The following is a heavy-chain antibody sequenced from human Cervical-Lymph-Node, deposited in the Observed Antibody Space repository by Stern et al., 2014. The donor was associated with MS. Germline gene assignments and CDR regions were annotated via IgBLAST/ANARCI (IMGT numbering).Heavy chain of an antibody. CDR2: IDWDDDK. CDR1: GFSLTTSAMC. J-gene: IGHJ4*02. Sequence: QVTLKESGPALVKPTQTLTLTCTFSGFSLTTSAMCVSWIRQPPGKALEGLAIIDWDDDKYYNTSLKTGLTIPKETSKNQFLLALTNLDPVDTATYYCARCRGNSRRWNYFHYGGQGTRVTVSS. D-gene: IGHD6-13*01. V-gene: IGHV2-70*01. CDR3: ARCRGNSRRWNYFHY.